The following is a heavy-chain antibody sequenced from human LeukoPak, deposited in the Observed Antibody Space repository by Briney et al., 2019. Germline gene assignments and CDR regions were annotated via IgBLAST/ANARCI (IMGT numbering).Heavy chain of an antibody. J-gene: IGHJ3*02. CDR2: ITSSSTYT. D-gene: IGHD3-22*01. CDR1: GFSFSSYN. CDR3: AREPDSSGYYDAFDI. V-gene: IGHV3-21*01. Sequence: GGSLRLSCAASGFSFSSYNMNWVRLTPGKGLEWVSSITSSSTYTFYADSVKGRFTISRDNAKNSLYLQMNSLRAEDTAVYYCAREPDSSGYYDAFDIWGQGTMVTVSS.